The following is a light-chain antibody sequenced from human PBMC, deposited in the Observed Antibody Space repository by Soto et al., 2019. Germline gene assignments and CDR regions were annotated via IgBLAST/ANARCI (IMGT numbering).Light chain of an antibody. CDR3: QQRSNWPLLT. CDR2: DAS. V-gene: IGKV3-11*01. J-gene: IGKJ4*01. Sequence: EIVLTQSPATLSLSPGERATLSCRASQSVSNSLAWYQQKPGQAPRLLIYDASNRATGIPARFSGSGSGTDFTLTIISLGPEVFAVYYCQQRSNWPLLTFGGGTKVEIK. CDR1: QSVSNS.